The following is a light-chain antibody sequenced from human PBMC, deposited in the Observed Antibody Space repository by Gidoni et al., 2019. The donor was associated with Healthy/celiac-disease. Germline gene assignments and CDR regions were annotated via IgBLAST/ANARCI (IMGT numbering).Light chain of an antibody. V-gene: IGKV3-20*01. CDR3: QQYSTSRWT. CDR2: GAS. J-gene: IGKJ1*01. Sequence: EIVLTQSPGTLSLSPGERGTLSCRASQSVSSSNLAWYQQKNGQAPRLIIYGASSRASGIPDRFSGSGSGTDFTLTISRLEAEDFAVYYCQQYSTSRWTFGQGTKVEIK. CDR1: QSVSSSN.